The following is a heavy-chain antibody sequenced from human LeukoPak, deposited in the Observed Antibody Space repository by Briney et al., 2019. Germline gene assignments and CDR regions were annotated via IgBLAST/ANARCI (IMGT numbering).Heavy chain of an antibody. V-gene: IGHV3-30*18. CDR1: GFTFSSYG. CDR2: ISYDGSNK. Sequence: QPRRSLRLSCAASGFTFSSYGMHWVRQAPGKGLEWVAVISYDGSNKYYADSVKGRFTISRDNSKNTLYLQMNSLRAEDTAVYYCAKDKDGDYWGQGTLVTVSS. CDR3: AKDKDGDY. J-gene: IGHJ4*02. D-gene: IGHD6-6*01.